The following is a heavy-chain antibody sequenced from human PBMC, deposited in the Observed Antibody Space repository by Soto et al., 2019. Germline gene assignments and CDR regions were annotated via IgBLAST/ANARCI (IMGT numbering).Heavy chain of an antibody. Sequence: QLQLQESGPGLVKPSETLSLTCTVSGGSISSIPYYWGWIRQPPGKGLEWIGSIYYRGSPYLSPTLKSRVAISVDTSKKQFCLEMSSGTAADTAVYYCASPKVGTAGAGYDHWGQGTLVTVSS. CDR1: GGSISSIPYY. D-gene: IGHD6-13*01. CDR3: ASPKVGTAGAGYDH. V-gene: IGHV4-39*01. CDR2: IYYRGSP. J-gene: IGHJ4*02.